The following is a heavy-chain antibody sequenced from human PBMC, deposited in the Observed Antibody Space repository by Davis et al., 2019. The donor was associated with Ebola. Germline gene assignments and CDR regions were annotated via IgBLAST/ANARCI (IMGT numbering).Heavy chain of an antibody. D-gene: IGHD1-1*01. Sequence: SETLSLTCSVSGASVTFAYWNWIRQPPGKGLEWIAYKYNSGSSSYNPSLKSRVTISVDPSTNQVSLKVTSVTAADTAIYYCARSTGTYSTLHYWGQGLLVTVSS. CDR2: KYNSGSS. CDR3: ARSTGTYSTLHY. V-gene: IGHV4-59*02. J-gene: IGHJ4*02. CDR1: GASVTFAY.